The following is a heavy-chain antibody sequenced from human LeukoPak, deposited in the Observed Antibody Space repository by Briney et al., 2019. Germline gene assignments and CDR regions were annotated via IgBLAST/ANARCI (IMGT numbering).Heavy chain of an antibody. CDR1: GYTFTSYG. CDR2: INPNSGGT. Sequence: ASVKVSCKASGYTFTSYGISWVRQAPGQGLEWMGWINPNSGGTNYAQKFQGRVTMTRDTSISTAYMELSRLRSDDTAVYYCARDPSTGDYRFDPWGQGTLVTVSS. J-gene: IGHJ5*02. V-gene: IGHV1-2*02. CDR3: ARDPSTGDYRFDP. D-gene: IGHD7-27*01.